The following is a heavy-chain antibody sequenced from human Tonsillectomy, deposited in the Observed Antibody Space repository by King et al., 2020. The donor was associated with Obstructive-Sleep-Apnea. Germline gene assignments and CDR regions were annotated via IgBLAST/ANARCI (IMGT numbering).Heavy chain of an antibody. CDR1: GFTFRNYA. J-gene: IGHJ6*02. CDR2: VSYDGSNR. Sequence: VQLVESGGGVVQPGRSLRLSCAASGFTFRNYAMHWVRQAPGKGLGWVALVSYDGSNRYYADSVKGRFTISRDNSKNRLYLQMNSLKVEDTAVYYCARDDDSDYPLFHTLDVWGRGTTVTVFS. D-gene: IGHD4-11*01. V-gene: IGHV3-30-3*01. CDR3: ARDDDSDYPLFHTLDV.